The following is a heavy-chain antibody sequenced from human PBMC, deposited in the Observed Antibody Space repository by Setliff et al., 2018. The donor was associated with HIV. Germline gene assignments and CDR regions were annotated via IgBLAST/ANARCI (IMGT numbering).Heavy chain of an antibody. V-gene: IGHV4-31*01. CDR2: IYYSGSA. Sequence: SETLSLTCSVSGDSISRSSFFWTWIRQHPGKGLEWIGYIYYSGSATYNPSLKSQASISVDTSTNEFSLKLSSVTAADTAVYYCARRTFGSGRIDPWGQGTLVTVSS. J-gene: IGHJ5*02. CDR1: GDSISRSSFF. D-gene: IGHD3-16*01. CDR3: ARRTFGSGRIDP.